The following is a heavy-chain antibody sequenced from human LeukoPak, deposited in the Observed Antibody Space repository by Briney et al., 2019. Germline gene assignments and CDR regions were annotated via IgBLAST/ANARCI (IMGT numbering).Heavy chain of an antibody. Sequence: SVKVSCKASGYTFTSYGISWVRQAPGQGLEWMGGIIPIFGTANYAQKFQGRVTITADESTSTAYMELSSLRSEDTAVYYCARDRGCSSTSCYFNWFDPWGQGTLVTVSS. D-gene: IGHD2-2*01. CDR3: ARDRGCSSTSCYFNWFDP. V-gene: IGHV1-69*13. CDR1: GYTFTSYG. J-gene: IGHJ5*02. CDR2: IIPIFGTA.